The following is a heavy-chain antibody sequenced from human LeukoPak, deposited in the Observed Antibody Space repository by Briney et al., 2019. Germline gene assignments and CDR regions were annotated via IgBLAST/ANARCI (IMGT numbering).Heavy chain of an antibody. D-gene: IGHD3-10*01. Sequence: GGSLRLSCAASGFTFSSYWMSWVRQAPGKGLEWVSYISTGGSAIYYADSVKGRFTISRDNAKNSLYLQVNSLRAEDTAVYYCARVSGSGSYYNAAYWGQGTLVTVSS. CDR3: ARVSGSGSYYNAAY. CDR1: GFTFSSYW. V-gene: IGHV3-48*04. CDR2: ISTGGSAI. J-gene: IGHJ4*02.